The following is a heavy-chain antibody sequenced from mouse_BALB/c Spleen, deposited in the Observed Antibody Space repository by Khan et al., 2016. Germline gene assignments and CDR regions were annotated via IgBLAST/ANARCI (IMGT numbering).Heavy chain of an antibody. CDR2: IPYSGST. J-gene: IGHJ2*01. Sequence: EVQLQESGPDLVKPSQSLSLTCTVTGYSIISGYSWHWIRQFPGNKLEWMAYIPYSGSTNYNPSLKSRISLTRDTSKNRFILKLNSVTTEDTATYYCAGVTTGDYFDYWGQGTTLTVSS. CDR3: AGVTTGDYFDY. D-gene: IGHD2-2*01. V-gene: IGHV3-1*02. CDR1: GYSIISGYS.